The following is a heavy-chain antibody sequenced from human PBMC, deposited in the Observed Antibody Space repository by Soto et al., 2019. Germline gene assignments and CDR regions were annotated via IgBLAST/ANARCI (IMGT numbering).Heavy chain of an antibody. V-gene: IGHV1-69*12. CDR1: GGSLSNYG. CDR3: ARGDATKIVVTTYYGMDV. CDR2: IIPVFGTA. J-gene: IGHJ6*02. Sequence: QVQLVQSGAEVKKPGSSVKVSCKASGGSLSNYGISWVRQAPGQGLEWMGGIIPVFGTANYAQKFQGRVTXXGXXSTSIVYMDVTSLRSEDTAVYYCARGDATKIVVTTYYGMDVWGQGTTVTVSS. D-gene: IGHD4-17*01.